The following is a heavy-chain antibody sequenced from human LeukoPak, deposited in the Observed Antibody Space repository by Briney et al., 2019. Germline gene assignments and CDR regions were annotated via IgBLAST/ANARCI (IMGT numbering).Heavy chain of an antibody. V-gene: IGHV4-39*01. J-gene: IGHJ3*02. CDR1: GGSITNRFYY. D-gene: IGHD3-10*01. CDR3: ARRHPRYYGSGSYIGAFDI. Sequence: SETLSLTCSVSGGSITNRFYYWGWIRQSPGKGLEWIGSLYYSGTTYHNPSLQSRVTISVDTSKNQFSLKVSSVTAADTAVYYCARRHPRYYGSGSYIGAFDIWGQGTMVTVSS. CDR2: LYYSGTT.